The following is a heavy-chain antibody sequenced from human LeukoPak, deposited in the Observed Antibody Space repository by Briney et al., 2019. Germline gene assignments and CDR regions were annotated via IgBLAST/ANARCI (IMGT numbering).Heavy chain of an antibody. Sequence: SETLSLTCTVSGGSISSSSYYCGWIRQPPGKGLEWIGSIYYSGSTYYNPSLKSRVTISVDTSKNQFSLKLSSVTAADTAVYYCARGVDVVVPAAPRDWFDPWGQGTLVTVSS. V-gene: IGHV4-39*07. D-gene: IGHD2-2*01. J-gene: IGHJ5*02. CDR3: ARGVDVVVPAAPRDWFDP. CDR1: GGSISSSSYY. CDR2: IYYSGST.